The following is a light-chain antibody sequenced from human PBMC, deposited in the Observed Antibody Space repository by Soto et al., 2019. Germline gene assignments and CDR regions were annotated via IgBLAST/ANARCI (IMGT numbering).Light chain of an antibody. CDR1: QYVSNK. V-gene: IGKV3-15*01. CDR2: GAS. J-gene: IGKJ4*01. CDR3: QQYGNSPLN. Sequence: EIVMTQSPASLSVSPGETATLSCSASQYVSNKVAWYQQKPGQAPSLLILGASTRATGFPARISGSGSGTDFTLTISSLESEDFAVYYCQQYGNSPLNFGGGTKVDIK.